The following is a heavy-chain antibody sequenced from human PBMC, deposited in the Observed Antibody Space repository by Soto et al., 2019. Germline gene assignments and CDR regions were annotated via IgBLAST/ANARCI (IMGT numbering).Heavy chain of an antibody. CDR3: ARVTGYSYGYGWFAP. Sequence: QVPLVQSGAEVKKPGASVKVSCKASGYTFTSYDINWVRQATGQGLVWMGWMNPNSGNTGYAQKFQGRVTMTRNTSISTAYTELSSLRSEDTAVYYCARVTGYSYGYGWFAPWGQGTLVTVSS. D-gene: IGHD5-18*01. J-gene: IGHJ5*02. V-gene: IGHV1-8*01. CDR2: MNPNSGNT. CDR1: GYTFTSYD.